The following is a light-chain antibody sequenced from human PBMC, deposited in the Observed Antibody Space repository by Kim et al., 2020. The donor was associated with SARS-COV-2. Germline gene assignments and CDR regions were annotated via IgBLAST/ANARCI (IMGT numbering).Light chain of an antibody. Sequence: TVRDRYSITYRASQKMNNCWAWYQQKPAKAPKVVSDKASSLESGVPSRCSGSGSGTEFTLTISNLQPEDFATYYCQQYKSLWTFGQGTKVDIK. CDR2: KAS. CDR3: QQYKSLWT. V-gene: IGKV1-5*03. CDR1: QKMNNC. J-gene: IGKJ1*01.